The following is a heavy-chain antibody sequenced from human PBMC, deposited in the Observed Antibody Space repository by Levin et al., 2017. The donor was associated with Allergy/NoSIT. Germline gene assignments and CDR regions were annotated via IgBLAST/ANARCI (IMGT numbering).Heavy chain of an antibody. D-gene: IGHD6-13*01. J-gene: IGHJ4*02. V-gene: IGHV3-11*01. CDR3: AREPSSGWSYYFDY. Sequence: LSLTCAGSGFHLSDYYMTWIRQAPGKGLEWVSYISSSGATIYYSDSARGRFTISRDNAKNSLHLQMDYLTAEDTAVYYCAREPSSGWSYYFDYWGQGTLVTVSS. CDR2: ISSSGATI. CDR1: GFHLSDYY.